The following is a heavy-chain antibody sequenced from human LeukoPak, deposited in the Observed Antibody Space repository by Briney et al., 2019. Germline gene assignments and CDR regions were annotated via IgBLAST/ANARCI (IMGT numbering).Heavy chain of an antibody. CDR2: INADGSTA. D-gene: IGHD1-14*01. V-gene: IGHV3-74*01. J-gene: IGHJ3*01. Sequence: PGGSLRLSCAASGFTFGNSWVDWVRQAPGKGLVWVSLINADGSTATYADSVKGRFTISRDNARNTLSLQMNSLTIEDTAVYYCVVVVEPPDSDGFDVWGQGTMITVSS. CDR1: GFTFGNSW. CDR3: VVVVEPPDSDGFDV.